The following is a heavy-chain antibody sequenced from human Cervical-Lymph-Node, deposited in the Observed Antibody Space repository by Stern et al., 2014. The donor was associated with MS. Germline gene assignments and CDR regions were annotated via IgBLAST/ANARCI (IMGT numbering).Heavy chain of an antibody. D-gene: IGHD5-12*01. CDR3: ARGGSMTTMTSGHWFDP. CDR2: INPSGGAT. CDR1: GYIFTTYY. Sequence: QVQLVQSGAEVKKPGASVKVSCKASGYIFTTYYMYWVRQAPGQGLEWMGIINPSGGATISAQKFQGRVTMTRDTSTSTVYLELSNLTSDDTAVYYCARGGSMTTMTSGHWFDPWGQGTLVTVSS. V-gene: IGHV1-46*01. J-gene: IGHJ5*02.